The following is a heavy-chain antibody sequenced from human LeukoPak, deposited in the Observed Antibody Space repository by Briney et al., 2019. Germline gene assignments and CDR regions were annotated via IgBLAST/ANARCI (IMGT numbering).Heavy chain of an antibody. CDR3: ARGKRFLEWLSSRQTGNYYYYYMDV. CDR2: IYHSGST. CDR1: GYSISSGYY. D-gene: IGHD3-3*01. Sequence: PSETLSLTCTVSGYSISSGYYWGWIRQPPGKGLEWIGSIYHSGSTYYNPSLKSRVTISVDTSKNQFSLKLSSVTAADTAVYYCARGKRFLEWLSSRQTGNYYYYYMDVWGKGTTVTVSS. V-gene: IGHV4-38-2*02. J-gene: IGHJ6*03.